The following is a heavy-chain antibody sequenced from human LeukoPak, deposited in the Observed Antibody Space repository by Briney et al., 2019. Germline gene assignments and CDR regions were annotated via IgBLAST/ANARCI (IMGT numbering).Heavy chain of an antibody. CDR3: ARRLRYFDWTVKSVDY. V-gene: IGHV4-34*01. D-gene: IGHD3-9*01. CDR1: GGSFSGYY. Sequence: PSETLSLTCAVYGGSFSGYYWSWIRQPPGKGLEWIGEINHSGSTNYNPSLKSRVTISVDTSKNQFSLKLSSVTAADTAVYYCARRLRYFDWTVKSVDYWGQGTLVTVSS. J-gene: IGHJ4*02. CDR2: INHSGST.